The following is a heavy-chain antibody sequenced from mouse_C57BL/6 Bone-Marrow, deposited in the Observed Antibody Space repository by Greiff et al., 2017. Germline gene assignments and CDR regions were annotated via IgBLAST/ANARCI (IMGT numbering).Heavy chain of an antibody. CDR1: GYTFTSYW. D-gene: IGHD2-1*01. CDR3: ARRRGNYVRYFDY. J-gene: IGHJ2*01. V-gene: IGHV1-50*01. CDR2: IDPSDSYT. Sequence: VQLQQPGAELVKPGASVKLSCKASGYTFTSYWMQWVKQRPGQGLEWIGEIDPSDSYTNYNQKFKGKATLTVDTSSSTAYMQLSSLTSEDSAVYYCARRRGNYVRYFDYWGQGTTLTVSS.